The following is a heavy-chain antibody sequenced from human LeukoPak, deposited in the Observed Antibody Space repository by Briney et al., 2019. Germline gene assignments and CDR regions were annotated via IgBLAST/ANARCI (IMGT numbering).Heavy chain of an antibody. V-gene: IGHV3-23*01. D-gene: IGHD3-3*01. CDR3: TIFGVVIPTPDLDY. J-gene: IGHJ4*02. CDR1: GFTFNTYA. CDR2: ITGSAVTT. Sequence: GGSLRLSCAASGFTFNTYAMSWVRQAPGKGLEWVSTITGSAVTTYYADSVKGRFTISRDNAKNTLFLRMNSLRVEDTGVYYCTIFGVVIPTPDLDYWGQGTLVTVSS.